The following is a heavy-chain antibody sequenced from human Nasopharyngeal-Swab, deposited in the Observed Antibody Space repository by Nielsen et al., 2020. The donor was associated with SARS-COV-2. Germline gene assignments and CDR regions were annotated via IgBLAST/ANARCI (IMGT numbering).Heavy chain of an antibody. D-gene: IGHD5-18*01. CDR3: VKDEHSFHICPLDY. J-gene: IGHJ4*02. CDR1: GFAFGSYG. V-gene: IGHV3-33*03. CDR2: IWYDASKI. Sequence: GESLKISCTASGFAFGSYGMHWVRQAPGRGLEWVAVIWYDASKIYYADSVKGRFTISRDNSKNTLFLEMNGLRPEDAAMYYCVKDEHSFHICPLDYWGLGALVAVSS.